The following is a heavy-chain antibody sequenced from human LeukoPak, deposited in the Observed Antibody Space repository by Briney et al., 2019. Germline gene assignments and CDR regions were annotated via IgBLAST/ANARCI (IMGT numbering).Heavy chain of an antibody. CDR2: IYTSGST. CDR1: GGSIRSGSYY. CDR3: ARLRITMVRGVIITVGMDV. V-gene: IGHV4-61*02. D-gene: IGHD3-10*01. Sequence: SDTLSLTCTVSGGSIRSGSYYWSWIRQPAGKGLEWIGRIYTSGSTNYNPSLKSRVTISVDTSKNQFSLKLSSVTAADTAVYYCARLRITMVRGVIITVGMDVWGQGTTVTVSS. J-gene: IGHJ6*02.